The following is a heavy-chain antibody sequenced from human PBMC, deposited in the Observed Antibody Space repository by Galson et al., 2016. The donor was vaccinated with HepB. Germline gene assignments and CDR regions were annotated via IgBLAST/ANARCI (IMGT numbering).Heavy chain of an antibody. CDR3: ARDGIVVVGLDAFDI. D-gene: IGHD3-22*01. CDR2: IIPIYDTA. Sequence: SVKVSCKASGGTLSSYDISWVRQAPGQGLEWMGGIIPIYDTANYAQKFQGRVTSTADKSTSTVYMGLSSLTSEDTAVYYCARDGIVVVGLDAFDIWGQGTLVTVSS. J-gene: IGHJ3*02. CDR1: GGTLSSYD. V-gene: IGHV1-69*06.